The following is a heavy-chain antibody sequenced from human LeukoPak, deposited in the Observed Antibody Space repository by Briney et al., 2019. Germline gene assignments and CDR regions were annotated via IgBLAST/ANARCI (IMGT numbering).Heavy chain of an antibody. CDR3: ARQGIDDTSGYYAY. J-gene: IGHJ4*02. V-gene: IGHV3-66*04. CDR1: GFTVASHY. Sequence: PGGSLRLSCAASGFTVASHYMSWVRQTPGQGLEWVSVLYISGDTKYADSVRGRFTISRDNSKNTLYLQMNSLRAEDTAVYYCARQGIDDTSGYYAYWGQGTPVTVSS. CDR2: LYISGDT. D-gene: IGHD3-22*01.